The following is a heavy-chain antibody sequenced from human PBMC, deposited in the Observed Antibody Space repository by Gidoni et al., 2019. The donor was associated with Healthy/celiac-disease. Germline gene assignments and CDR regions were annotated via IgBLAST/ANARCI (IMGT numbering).Heavy chain of an antibody. CDR3: ARDPEYDYVWGSYRGIDY. CDR2: SSSSSSFI. D-gene: IGHD3-16*02. Sequence: EVQLVESGGGLVKPGGSLRLSGAASGFTVSPDDMTWFRQAPGKGLEWVSSSSSSSSFIYYADSVKGRFTISRDNAKNSLYLQMNSLRAEDTAVYYCARDPEYDYVWGSYRGIDYWGQGTLVTVSS. V-gene: IGHV3-21*01. CDR1: GFTVSPDD. J-gene: IGHJ4*02.